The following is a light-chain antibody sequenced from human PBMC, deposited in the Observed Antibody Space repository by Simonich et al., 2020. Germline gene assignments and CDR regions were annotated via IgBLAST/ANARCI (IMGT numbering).Light chain of an antibody. J-gene: IGLJ2*01. V-gene: IGLV2-14*01. CDR1: SSDVGGYNY. CDR2: DVR. CDR3: SSYTSSSTLV. Sequence: QSALTQPASVSGSPGQSITISCTGTSSDVGGYNYVSWYQQPPGKAPKLMIYDVRNRPSGVSNRFSGSKSGNTAALNISGLQAEDEADYYCSSYTSSSTLVFGGGTKLTVL.